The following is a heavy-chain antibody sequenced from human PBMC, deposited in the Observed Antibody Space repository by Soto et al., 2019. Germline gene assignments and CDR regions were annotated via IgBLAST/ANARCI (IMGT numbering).Heavy chain of an antibody. CDR3: AGPGIAVAGTTRNYYCYYGMDV. CDR1: GYSFTSYW. V-gene: IGHV5-10-1*01. Sequence: PGESLKISCKGSGYSFTSYWISWVRQMPGKGLEWMGRIDPSDSYTNYSPSFQGHATISADKSISTAYLQWSSLKASDTAMYYCAGPGIAVAGTTRNYYCYYGMDVWGQGTTVTVS. J-gene: IGHJ6*02. D-gene: IGHD6-19*01. CDR2: IDPSDSYT.